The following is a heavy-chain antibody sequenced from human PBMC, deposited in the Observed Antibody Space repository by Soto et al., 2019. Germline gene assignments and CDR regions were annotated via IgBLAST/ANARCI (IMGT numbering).Heavy chain of an antibody. CDR1: GFTFDDYT. V-gene: IGHV3-43*01. CDR2: ITWDGGNT. D-gene: IGHD2-2*01. CDR3: AKAALSGFCGTTSCYITVEGLNFDY. Sequence: PGGSLRLSCVASGFTFDDYTMHWVRQAPGKGLEWVSLITWDGGNTYYADSVKGRFTISRDNRKNSLFLQMRSLRTEDTALYYCAKAALSGFCGTTSCYITVEGLNFDYWGQGTLVTVSS. J-gene: IGHJ4*02.